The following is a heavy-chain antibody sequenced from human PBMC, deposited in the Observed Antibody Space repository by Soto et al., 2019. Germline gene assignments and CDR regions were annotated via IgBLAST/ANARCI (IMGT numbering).Heavy chain of an antibody. D-gene: IGHD3-22*01. CDR1: GFTFSSYA. J-gene: IGHJ4*02. Sequence: QVQLVESGGGVVQPGRSLRLSCAASGFTFSSYAMHWVRQAPGKGLEWVAVISYDGSNKYYADSVKGRFTISRDNSKNTLYLQMTSLRAEETVVYYCGRGSHYYDSGGYADYWGQGPLVTVSS. V-gene: IGHV3-30-3*01. CDR3: GRGSHYYDSGGYADY. CDR2: ISYDGSNK.